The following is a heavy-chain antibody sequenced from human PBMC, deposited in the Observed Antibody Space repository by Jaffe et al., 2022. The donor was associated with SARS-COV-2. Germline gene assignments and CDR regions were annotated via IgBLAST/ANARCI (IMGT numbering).Heavy chain of an antibody. J-gene: IGHJ6*02. D-gene: IGHD3-22*01. Sequence: QVQLQESGPGLVKPSQTLSLTCTVSGGSISSGGYYWSWIRQHPGKGLEWIGYIYYSGSTYYNPSLKSRVTISVDTSKNQFSLKLSSVTAADTAVYYCARVYGNYDSSGYYAVGAYGMDVWGQGTTVTVSS. V-gene: IGHV4-31*03. CDR2: IYYSGST. CDR3: ARVYGNYDSSGYYAVGAYGMDV. CDR1: GGSISSGGYY.